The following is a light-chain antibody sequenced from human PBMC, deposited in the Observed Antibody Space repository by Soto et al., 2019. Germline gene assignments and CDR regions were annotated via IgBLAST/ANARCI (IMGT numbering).Light chain of an antibody. CDR3: QHRADWPRGS. Sequence: EVVMTQSPATLSVSPGEGATLSCRASQGIGDTLAWYQHKPGQTPRLLIYDTSTRATGVPARFSGSRSGTHFTLTISSLEPDDFAVYYCQHRADWPRGSFGQGTKLEIK. V-gene: IGKV3-15*01. CDR2: DTS. J-gene: IGKJ2*01. CDR1: QGIGDT.